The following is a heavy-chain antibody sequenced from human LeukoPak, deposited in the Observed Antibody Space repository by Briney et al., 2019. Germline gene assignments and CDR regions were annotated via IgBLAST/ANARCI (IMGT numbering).Heavy chain of an antibody. V-gene: IGHV3-23*01. D-gene: IGHD3-10*01. J-gene: IGHJ6*02. Sequence: GGSLRLSCAASGFTFSTYAMTWVRQAPGKGLEWVSTISDSGESTYYTDSVKGRFTISRDNSKNTLYLQVNSLRAEDTAVYYCAKDSPITMVRGVYGMDVWGQGNTVTVSS. CDR1: GFTFSTYA. CDR3: AKDSPITMVRGVYGMDV. CDR2: ISDSGEST.